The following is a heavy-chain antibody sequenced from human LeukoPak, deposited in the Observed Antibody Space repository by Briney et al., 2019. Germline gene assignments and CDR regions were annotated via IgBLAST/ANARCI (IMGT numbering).Heavy chain of an antibody. J-gene: IGHJ6*03. V-gene: IGHV3-7*01. CDR2: IKQDGTEK. CDR1: GFTFSSYW. CDR3: AREGSSSWYIYYYYYYMDV. Sequence: GGSLRLSCAASGFTFSSYWMSWVRQAPGKGLECVANIKQDGTEKYYVDSVKGRFTISRDNAKNSLYLQMNSLRAEDTAVYYCAREGSSSWYIYYYYYYMDVWGKGTTVTVSS. D-gene: IGHD6-13*01.